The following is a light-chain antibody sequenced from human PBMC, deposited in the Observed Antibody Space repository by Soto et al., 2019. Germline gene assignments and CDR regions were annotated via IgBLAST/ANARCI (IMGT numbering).Light chain of an antibody. J-gene: IGKJ5*01. V-gene: IGKV3-11*01. CDR3: QQRTNWPTST. CDR2: DAS. Sequence: IVWTQSPATLPLSPGERATLSCRASQNVRSYLAWYQQKPGQAPRLLIHDASSRATGIPDRFSGSGSGTDFPLTISILEPEESAVYYCQQRTNWPTSTFGQGTRLEIK. CDR1: QNVRSY.